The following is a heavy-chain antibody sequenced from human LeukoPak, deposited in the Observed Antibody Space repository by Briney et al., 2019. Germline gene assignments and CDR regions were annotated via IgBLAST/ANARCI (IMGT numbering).Heavy chain of an antibody. Sequence: KTSETLSLTCTVSGGSISSYYWSWIRQPPGKGLEWIGYIYYSGSTNYNPSLKSRVTISVDTYKNQFSLKLSSVTAADTAVYYCARASLRAFDIWGQGTMVTVSS. J-gene: IGHJ3*02. V-gene: IGHV4-59*01. CDR3: ARASLRAFDI. CDR1: GGSISSYY. CDR2: IYYSGST.